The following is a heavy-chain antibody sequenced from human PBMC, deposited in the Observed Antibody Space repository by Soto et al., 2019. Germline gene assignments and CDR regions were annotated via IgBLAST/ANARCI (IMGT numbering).Heavy chain of an antibody. CDR3: ARGNVLLWVGELLD. CDR1: GYTFNKFG. J-gene: IGHJ4*02. CDR2: ISVYNGNT. Sequence: QVHLLQSGAEVKKPGASVKVSCKASGYTFNKFGITWVRQAPGQGLEWMGWISVYNGNTIYIEKLRGRVTMTTDSSTSTAYMKPRSLQSDDTAVYYCARGNVLLWVGELLDWGQGTLVTVSS. V-gene: IGHV1-18*01. D-gene: IGHD3-10*01.